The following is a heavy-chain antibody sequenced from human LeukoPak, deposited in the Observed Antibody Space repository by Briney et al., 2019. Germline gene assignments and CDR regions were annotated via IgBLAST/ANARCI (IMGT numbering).Heavy chain of an antibody. V-gene: IGHV1-18*01. CDR1: GYTFTSYG. CDR2: INAYNGNT. J-gene: IGHJ4*02. Sequence: GASVKVSCKASGYTFTSYGFSWVRQAPGQGLEWMGWINAYNGNTNYAQKLQGRVTMTTETSTSTAYMELRSLRSDDTAVYYCARALSRGYSGYDYGLGYWGQGTLVTVSS. D-gene: IGHD5-12*01. CDR3: ARALSRGYSGYDYGLGY.